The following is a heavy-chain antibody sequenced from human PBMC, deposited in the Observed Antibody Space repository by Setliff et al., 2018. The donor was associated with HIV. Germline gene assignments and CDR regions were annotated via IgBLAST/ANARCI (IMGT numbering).Heavy chain of an antibody. V-gene: IGHV3-7*01. CDR2: IKQDGTDK. D-gene: IGHD2-2*01. J-gene: IGHJ4*02. Sequence: GESLKISCAASGFTFSDYWMSWVRQAPGKGLEWVANIKQDGTDKYYVDSVRGLFTISRDNARNSLFLQMNSLRVEDTAVYYCARDTCDTPSCYAGPRFVYWGQGNLVTVSS. CDR3: ARDTCDTPSCYAGPRFVY. CDR1: GFTFSDYW.